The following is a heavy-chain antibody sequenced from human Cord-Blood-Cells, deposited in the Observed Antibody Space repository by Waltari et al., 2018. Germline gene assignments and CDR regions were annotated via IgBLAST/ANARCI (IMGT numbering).Heavy chain of an antibody. J-gene: IGHJ4*02. V-gene: IGHV4-34*01. D-gene: IGHD6-6*01. CDR2: INHRGRT. CDR1: GGSFSGYY. CDR3: ARSCTGIAARPDYFDY. Sequence: QVQLQQWGAGLLKPSETLSLTCAVYGGSFSGYYWSWIRQPPGKGLEWIGEINHRGRTNYNPSLKSRVTISVDTSKNQFSLKLSSVTAADTAVYYCARSCTGIAARPDYFDYWGQGTLVTVSS.